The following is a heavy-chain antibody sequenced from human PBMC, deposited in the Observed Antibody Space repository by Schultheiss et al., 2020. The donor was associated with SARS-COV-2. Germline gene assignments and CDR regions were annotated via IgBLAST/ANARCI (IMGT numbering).Heavy chain of an antibody. J-gene: IGHJ4*02. CDR2: ISGSGDRT. CDR3: ARSPPLVTAYFDA. CDR1: GFTFSRNA. Sequence: GGSLRLSCAASGFTFSRNAMSWVRQAPGKGLEWVSSISGSGDRTNYADSVKGRFIITRDNSKNTLYLQMISLRVEDTATYFCARSPPLVTAYFDAWGQGTLVTVSS. D-gene: IGHD2-21*01. V-gene: IGHV3-23*01.